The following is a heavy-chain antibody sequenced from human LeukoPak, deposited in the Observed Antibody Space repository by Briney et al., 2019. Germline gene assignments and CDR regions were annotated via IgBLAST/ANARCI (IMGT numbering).Heavy chain of an antibody. CDR1: GGSFSGYY. CDR2: INHSGST. V-gene: IGHV4-34*01. J-gene: IGHJ3*02. Sequence: ETLSLTCAVYGGSFSGYYWSWIRQPPGKGLEWIGEINHSGSTNYNPPLKSRVTISVDTSKNQFSLKLSSVTAADTAVYYCARLSQIVAFDIWGQGTMVTVSS. CDR3: ARLSQIVAFDI. D-gene: IGHD6-6*01.